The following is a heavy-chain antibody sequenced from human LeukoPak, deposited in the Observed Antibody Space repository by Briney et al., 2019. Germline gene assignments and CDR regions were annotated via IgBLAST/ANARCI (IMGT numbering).Heavy chain of an antibody. CDR3: ARRPMYSSNWPPPTYYFDY. CDR2: INPNSGGT. V-gene: IGHV1-2*02. D-gene: IGHD6-13*01. CDR1: GYSFTGYY. J-gene: IGHJ4*02. Sequence: GASVKVSCKASGYSFTGYYIHWVRQAPGQGLEWMGWINPNSGGTDYAQRFQGRVTMTRDTTISTAHMELSRLRSDDTAVDYCARRPMYSSNWPPPTYYFDYWGQGTLVTVSS.